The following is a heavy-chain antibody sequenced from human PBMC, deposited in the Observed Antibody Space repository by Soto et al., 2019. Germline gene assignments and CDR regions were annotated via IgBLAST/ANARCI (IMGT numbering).Heavy chain of an antibody. V-gene: IGHV5-51*01. J-gene: IGHJ3*02. D-gene: IGHD2-8*01. CDR1: GSNFNRYW. CDR2: IYPGDSDT. CDR3: ARSMVNGTYEAFDI. Sequence: PGESLKISCKGSGSNFNRYWICWVRQMPGKGLKWMGVIYPGDSDTRYSPSLQGQVTISADKSSSAAYLQWSSLQASDTATYYCARSMVNGTYEAFDIWGQGTMVTVSS.